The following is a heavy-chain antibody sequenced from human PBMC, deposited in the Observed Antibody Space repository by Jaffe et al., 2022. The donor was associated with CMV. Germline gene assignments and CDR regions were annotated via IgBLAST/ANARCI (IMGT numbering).Heavy chain of an antibody. CDR1: GGTFSSYA. J-gene: IGHJ4*02. CDR2: IIPILGIA. Sequence: QVQLVQSGAEVKKPGSSVKVSCKASGGTFSSYAISWVRQAPGQGLEWMGRIIPILGIANYAQKFQGRVTITADKSTSTAYMELSSLRSEDTAVYYCASRLGNGECSGGSCSNWGQGTLVTVSS. V-gene: IGHV1-69*09. D-gene: IGHD2-15*01. CDR3: ASRLGNGECSGGSCSN.